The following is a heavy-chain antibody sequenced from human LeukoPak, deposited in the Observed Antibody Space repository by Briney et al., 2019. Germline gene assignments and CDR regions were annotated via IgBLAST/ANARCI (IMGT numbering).Heavy chain of an antibody. CDR3: ARVGSGWYHYYYMDV. V-gene: IGHV3-30*04. CDR1: GFTFSSYA. D-gene: IGHD6-19*01. Sequence: GGSLRLSCAASGFTFSSYAMHWVRQAPGKGLEWVAVISYDGSNKYYADSVKGRFTISRDNSKNTLYLQMNSLRAEDTAVYYCARVGSGWYHYYYMDVWGKGTTVTVSS. CDR2: ISYDGSNK. J-gene: IGHJ6*03.